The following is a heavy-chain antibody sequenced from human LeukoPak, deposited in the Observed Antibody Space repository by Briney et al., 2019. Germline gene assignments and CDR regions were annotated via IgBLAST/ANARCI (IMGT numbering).Heavy chain of an antibody. CDR3: AVGSGDGSGYYFDY. D-gene: IGHD5-24*01. J-gene: IGHJ4*02. CDR2: IIPIFGTA. V-gene: IGHV1-69*13. CDR1: GYTFTSYA. Sequence: GASVKVSCKASGYTFTSYAMNWVRQAPGQGLEWMGGIIPIFGTANYAQKFQGRVTITADESTSTAYMELSSLRSEDTAVYYCAVGSGDGSGYYFDYWGQGTLVTVSS.